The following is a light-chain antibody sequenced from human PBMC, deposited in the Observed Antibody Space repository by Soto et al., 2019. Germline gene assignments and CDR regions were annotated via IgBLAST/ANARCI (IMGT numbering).Light chain of an antibody. Sequence: QSALTQPASVSGSPGQSITVSCTGTRSDIGASNYVSWYQQHPGKAPKLIISEVSNRPSGVSNRFSGSKSGSTASLTISGLQAEDEADYYCTSYTSSTTWVFGGGTQLTVL. V-gene: IGLV2-14*01. J-gene: IGLJ7*01. CDR3: TSYTSSTTWV. CDR2: EVS. CDR1: RSDIGASNY.